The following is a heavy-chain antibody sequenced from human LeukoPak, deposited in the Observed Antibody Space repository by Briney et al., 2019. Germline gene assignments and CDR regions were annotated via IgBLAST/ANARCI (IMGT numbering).Heavy chain of an antibody. J-gene: IGHJ5*02. CDR1: GGSLSNYY. V-gene: IGHV4-34*01. CDR2: INHSGST. D-gene: IGHD3-10*01. CDR3: ARGPASGSNFAWFDP. Sequence: SETLSLTCAVYGGSLSNYYWSWIRQPPGKGLEWIGEINHSGSTKYNPSLKSRVTISVDMPKNQFSLELSSVTAADTAVYYCARGPASGSNFAWFDPWGQGTLVTVSS.